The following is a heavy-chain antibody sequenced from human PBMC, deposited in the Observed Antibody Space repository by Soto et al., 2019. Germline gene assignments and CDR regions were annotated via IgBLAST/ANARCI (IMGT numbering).Heavy chain of an antibody. CDR3: SRGILV. D-gene: IGHD2-15*01. CDR1: GGSMNSGGYC. V-gene: IGHV4-31*03. Sequence: QVQLQESGPGLVKPSQTLSLTCTVSGGSMNSGGYCWNWIRQHPGEGLEWIGSISYGGTTSLNPSVKSRLTISVDPYKNQFSLLLSSVLGEDTAVYSCSRGILVWAQGTLITVSS. J-gene: IGHJ4*02. CDR2: ISYGGTT.